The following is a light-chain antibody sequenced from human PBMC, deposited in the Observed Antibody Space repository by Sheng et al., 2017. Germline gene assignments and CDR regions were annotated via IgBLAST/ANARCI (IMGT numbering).Light chain of an antibody. CDR3: QQSYTTPWT. Sequence: DIQMTQSPSSLSASVGDRVTITCRASQSINSDLNWYQQKAGKAPSLLIYGASNLQTGVPSRFSGSGSGTDFTLTISSLQPEDFATYYCQQSYTTPWTFGQGTKVEFK. CDR1: QSINSD. CDR2: GAS. V-gene: IGKV1-39*01. J-gene: IGKJ1*01.